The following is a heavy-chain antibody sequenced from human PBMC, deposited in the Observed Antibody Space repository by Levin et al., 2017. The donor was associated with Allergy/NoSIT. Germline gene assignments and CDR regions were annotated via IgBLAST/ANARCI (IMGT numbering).Heavy chain of an antibody. CDR1: GFAFSTYE. CDR3: ASGPISDF. D-gene: IGHD5-24*01. V-gene: IGHV3-48*03. Sequence: GGSLRLSCEASGFAFSTYEMTWVRQAPGKGLEWVSYINEGGDTIYYAAPVKGRFTISRDNAKNSRYLHMNSLRAEDTAIYYCASGPISDFWGQGTLVTVSS. CDR2: INEGGDTI. J-gene: IGHJ4*02.